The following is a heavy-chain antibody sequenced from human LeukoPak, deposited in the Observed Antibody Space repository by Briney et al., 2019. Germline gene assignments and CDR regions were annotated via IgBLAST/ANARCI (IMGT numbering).Heavy chain of an antibody. CDR2: INPNSGGT. CDR1: GYTFTGYY. D-gene: IGHD3-10*01. CDR3: TRGMIRGHDFDY. Sequence: ASVKVSCKASGYTFTGYYMHWVRPAPGQGLEWMGLINPNSGGTNYAQNFQGRVTMTRDTSISTAYMELNSLRSDDTAVYYCTRGMIRGHDFDYWGQGTLVTVSS. V-gene: IGHV1-2*02. J-gene: IGHJ4*02.